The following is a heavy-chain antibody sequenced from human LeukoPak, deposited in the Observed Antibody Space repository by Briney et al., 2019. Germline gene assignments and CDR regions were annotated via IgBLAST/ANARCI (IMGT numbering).Heavy chain of an antibody. V-gene: IGHV1-18*01. D-gene: IGHD6-19*01. CDR1: GYTFSSCA. Sequence: ASVKVCCKTSGYTFSSCAISWVRPAPGQGLAWMRWISAYNGNTNYAQKFQGRVTMTTDTSTSTAYMELRSLRSDDTAVYHCARDGSSGWFGLDYWGQGTLVTVSS. CDR2: ISAYNGNT. J-gene: IGHJ4*02. CDR3: ARDGSSGWFGLDY.